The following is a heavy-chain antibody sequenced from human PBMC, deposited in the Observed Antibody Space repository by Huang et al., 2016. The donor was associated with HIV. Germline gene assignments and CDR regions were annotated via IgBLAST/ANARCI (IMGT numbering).Heavy chain of an antibody. J-gene: IGHJ6*02. CDR2: IKQDETEK. Sequence: VESGGRSVQPGGSIRLSCVGSTFTFGAYWMRWGRQPTGKGVEWVANIKQDETEKYYVDSVKGRFNISRDNAKKVLFLEMDALRVEDTAIYFCATKTAGMDIWGQGTTVIVSS. V-gene: IGHV3-7*01. CDR3: ATKTAGMDI. CDR1: TFTFGAYW.